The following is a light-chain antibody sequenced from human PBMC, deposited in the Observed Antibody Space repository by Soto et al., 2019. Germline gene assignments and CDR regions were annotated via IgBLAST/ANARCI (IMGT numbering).Light chain of an antibody. CDR3: QQRSNWLT. J-gene: IGKJ4*01. CDR1: KSVSSY. CDR2: DAS. V-gene: IGKV3-11*01. Sequence: EIVLTQSPATLSLSPGERATLSCRASKSVSSYLAWYQQKPGQAPRLLIYDASNRATGIPARFSGSGSGTDCTLTISSLAPQDFAVYYCQQRSNWLTCVGGTKVEIK.